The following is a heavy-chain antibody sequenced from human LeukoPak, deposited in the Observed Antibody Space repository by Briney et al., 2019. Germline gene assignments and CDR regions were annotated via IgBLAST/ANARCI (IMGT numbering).Heavy chain of an antibody. CDR2: ISGSGGST. D-gene: IGHD6-19*01. CDR1: GFTFSSYA. J-gene: IGHJ4*02. V-gene: IGHV3-23*01. Sequence: GGSLRLSCAASGFTFSSYAMGWVRQAPGKGLEWVSAISGSGGSTYYADSVKGRFTISRDNSKNTLYLQMNSLRAEDTAVYYCAKDRNSSGWYFDYWGQGTLVTVSS. CDR3: AKDRNSSGWYFDY.